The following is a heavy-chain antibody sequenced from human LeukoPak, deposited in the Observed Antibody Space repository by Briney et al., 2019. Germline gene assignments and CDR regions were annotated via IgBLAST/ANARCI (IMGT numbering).Heavy chain of an antibody. J-gene: IGHJ4*02. V-gene: IGHV4-59*08. CDR3: VRRDNTGWNYFDC. CDR1: GGSINSHY. D-gene: IGHD6-19*01. CDR2: IYYSGST. Sequence: SETLSLTCTVSGGSINSHYWSWIRQSPGKGVEWIGDIYYSGSTKYNPSLKSRVTISVDTPKNDLSLRLTSVLAADTAIYYCVRRDNTGWNYFDCWGQGILVTVSS.